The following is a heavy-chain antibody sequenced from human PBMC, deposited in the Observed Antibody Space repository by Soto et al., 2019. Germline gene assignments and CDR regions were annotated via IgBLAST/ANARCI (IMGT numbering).Heavy chain of an antibody. D-gene: IGHD6-19*01. J-gene: IGHJ4*02. V-gene: IGHV3-33*01. CDR1: GFTFSSYG. CDR2: IWYDGSNK. CDR3: ARDSHVGSGWQLTADY. Sequence: PGGSLRLSCAASGFTFSSYGMHWVRQAPGKGLEWVAVIWYDGSNKYYAESVKGRFTISRDNSKNTLYLQMNSLRAEDTAVYYCARDSHVGSGWQLTADYWGQGXLVTVYS.